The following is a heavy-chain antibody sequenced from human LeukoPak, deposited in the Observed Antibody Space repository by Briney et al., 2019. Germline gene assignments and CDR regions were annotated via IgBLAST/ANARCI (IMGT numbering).Heavy chain of an antibody. CDR3: AKDGGTYYYYYYMDV. J-gene: IGHJ6*03. CDR2: IKQDGSEK. V-gene: IGHV3-7*01. Sequence: GGSLRLSCAASGFTFSSYWMNWVRQAPGRGLEWVANIKQDGSEKYYVDSVKGRFTISRDNSKNTLFLQMNSLRAEDTAVYYCAKDGGTYYYYYYMDVWGKGTTVTVSS. CDR1: GFTFSSYW. D-gene: IGHD3-3*01.